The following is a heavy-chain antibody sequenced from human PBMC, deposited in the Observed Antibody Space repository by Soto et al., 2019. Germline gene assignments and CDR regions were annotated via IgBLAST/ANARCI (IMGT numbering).Heavy chain of an antibody. J-gene: IGHJ5*02. D-gene: IGHD4-17*01. CDR1: GDTFTSYD. Sequence: ASVKVSCKASGDTFTSYDSNWVRQATGQGFEYLGWMNPNSGNTGYVKKFQGRVTMTRDTSMSTAYMELSSLRSEDTAVYYCARGIKYGDYSRWFAPWGPGTLVTVSS. CDR2: MNPNSGNT. CDR3: ARGIKYGDYSRWFAP. V-gene: IGHV1-8*01.